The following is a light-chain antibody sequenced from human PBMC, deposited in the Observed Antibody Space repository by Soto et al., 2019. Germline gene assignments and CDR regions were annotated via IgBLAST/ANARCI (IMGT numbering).Light chain of an antibody. J-gene: IGKJ4*01. Sequence: EVVLTQSPATLSLSPGERATLSCRASQSFSSSYVAWYQQKPGQAPRLLIYGSSGRATGVPDRFSGSGSGRDFTLTISSLEPEDFAVYYCQQYDTSPLTFGGGTKVEIK. CDR1: QSFSSSY. CDR2: GSS. V-gene: IGKV3-20*01. CDR3: QQYDTSPLT.